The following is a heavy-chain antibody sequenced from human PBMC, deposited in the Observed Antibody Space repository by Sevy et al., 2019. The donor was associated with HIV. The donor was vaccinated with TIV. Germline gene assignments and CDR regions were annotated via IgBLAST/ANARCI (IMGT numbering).Heavy chain of an antibody. J-gene: IGHJ5*02. CDR1: GFTFSSYA. Sequence: GGSLRLSCAASGFTFSSYAMSWVRQAPGKGLEWVSAFSGSGGSTYYADSVKGRFTISRDNSKNTLYLQMNSLRAEDTAVYYCAKDPKYNWNYGGWFDPWGQGTLVTVSS. CDR3: AKDPKYNWNYGGWFDP. V-gene: IGHV3-23*01. CDR2: FSGSGGST. D-gene: IGHD1-7*01.